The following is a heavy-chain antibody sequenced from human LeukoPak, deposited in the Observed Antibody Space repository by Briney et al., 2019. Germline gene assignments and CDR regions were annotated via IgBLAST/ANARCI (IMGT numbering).Heavy chain of an antibody. D-gene: IGHD1-26*01. Sequence: GGSLRLSCGASGFTFSSWGMHWVRQAPGKGLEWEAVIWYDGSYKYYADSVKGRFTIARDNSKNTLYLQMNSLRAEDTAVYYCAKDKGREGDYWGQGNLVTVSS. CDR2: IWYDGSYK. CDR1: GFTFSSWG. V-gene: IGHV3-30*02. J-gene: IGHJ4*02. CDR3: AKDKGREGDY.